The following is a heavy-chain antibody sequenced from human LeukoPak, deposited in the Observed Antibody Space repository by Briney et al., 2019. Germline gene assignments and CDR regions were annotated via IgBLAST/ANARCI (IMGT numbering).Heavy chain of an antibody. D-gene: IGHD2-2*01. J-gene: IGHJ4*02. CDR3: ARHPTYQYCSSTSCQRAPFDY. V-gene: IGHV4-61*02. CDR1: GGSISSGSYY. CDR2: IYTSGST. Sequence: SETLSLTCTVSGGSISSGSYYWSWIRQPAGKGLEWIGRIYTSGSTNYNPSLKSRVTISVDTSKNQFSLKLSSVTAADTAVYYCARHPTYQYCSSTSCQRAPFDYWGQGTLVTVSS.